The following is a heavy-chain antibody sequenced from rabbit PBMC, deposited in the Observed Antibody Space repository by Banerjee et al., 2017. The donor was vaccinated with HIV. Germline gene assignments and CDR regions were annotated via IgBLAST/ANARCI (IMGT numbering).Heavy chain of an antibody. J-gene: IGHJ3*01. Sequence: QEQLVESGGGLVTLGGSLKVSCKASGIDFSSYAMCWVRQAPGKGPEWIACIGGGDGSTYYASWVNGRFTISLDNAQNTVFLRLTSLTAADTATYFCARVTGYGSTKYHPTRLDLWGPGTLVTVS. CDR1: GIDFSSYA. V-gene: IGHV1S47*01. CDR3: ARVTGYGSTKYHPTRLDL. CDR2: IGGGDGST. D-gene: IGHD5-1*01.